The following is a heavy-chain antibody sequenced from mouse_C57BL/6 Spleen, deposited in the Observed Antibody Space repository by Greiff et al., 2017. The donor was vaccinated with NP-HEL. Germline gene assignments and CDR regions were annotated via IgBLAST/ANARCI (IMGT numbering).Heavy chain of an antibody. CDR3: ATLYYDYGLGLAY. V-gene: IGHV1-52*01. J-gene: IGHJ3*01. CDR2: IDPSDSET. D-gene: IGHD2-4*01. CDR1: GYTFTSYW. Sequence: QVQLQQPGAELVRPGSSVKLSCKASGYTFTSYWMHWVKQRPIQGLEWIGNIDPSDSETHYNQKFKDKATLTVDKASSTAYMQLRSLTSEDSAVYYCATLYYDYGLGLAYWGQGTLVTVSA.